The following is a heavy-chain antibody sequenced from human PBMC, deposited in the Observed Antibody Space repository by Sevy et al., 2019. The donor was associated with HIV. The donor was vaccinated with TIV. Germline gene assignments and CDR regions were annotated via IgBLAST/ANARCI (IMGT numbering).Heavy chain of an antibody. V-gene: IGHV4-4*02. CDR3: ARDDSALYSYGLDL. D-gene: IGHD2-21*01. Sequence: SETLSLTCVVSGGSISSSNWWSWVRQPPGKGLEWIGEIYHSGSTNYNPSLESRVSISIDKSKNHFSLKVNFVTAADTAVYYCARDDSALYSYGLDLWGQGTTVTVSS. CDR2: IYHSGST. J-gene: IGHJ6*02. CDR1: GGSISSSNW.